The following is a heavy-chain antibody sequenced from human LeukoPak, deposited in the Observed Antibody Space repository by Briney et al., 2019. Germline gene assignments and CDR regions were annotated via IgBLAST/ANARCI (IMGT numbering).Heavy chain of an antibody. V-gene: IGHV4-31*03. CDR3: AREEKGYSYGYDY. J-gene: IGHJ4*02. Sequence: SQTLSLTCTVSGGSISSGGYYWSWIRQHPGQGLEWIGYIYYSGSTYYNPSLKSRVTLSVDTSKNQFSLKLSSVTAADTAVYYCAREEKGYSYGYDYWGQGTLVTVSS. CDR1: GGSISSGGYY. D-gene: IGHD5-18*01. CDR2: IYYSGST.